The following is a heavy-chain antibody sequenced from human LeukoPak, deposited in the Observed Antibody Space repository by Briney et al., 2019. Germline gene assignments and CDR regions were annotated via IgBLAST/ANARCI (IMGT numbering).Heavy chain of an antibody. Sequence: GGSLRLSCTASGFTFSSYWMHWVRQAPGKGLEWVSRITSDGSSTSHADSVKGRFTISRDNAKNTLYLQMNSPRAEDTAVYYCSRGVGATDSWGQGTLVTVSS. V-gene: IGHV3-74*01. D-gene: IGHD1-26*01. CDR1: GFTFSSYW. CDR3: SRGVGATDS. J-gene: IGHJ4*02. CDR2: ITSDGSST.